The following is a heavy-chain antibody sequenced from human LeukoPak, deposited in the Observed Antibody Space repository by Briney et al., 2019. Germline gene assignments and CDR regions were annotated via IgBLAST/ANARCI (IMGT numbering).Heavy chain of an antibody. CDR3: ARGPLYSSGWYGYYYYGMDV. D-gene: IGHD6-19*01. J-gene: IGHJ6*02. CDR2: INHSGST. V-gene: IGHV4-34*01. Sequence: SETLSLTCAVYGGSFSGYYWCWSRQPPGEGLEWIGEINHSGSTKYNPSLKRRVTISVDTSKKPFSLKLSSVPAADTAVYYCARGPLYSSGWYGYYYYGMDVWGQGTTVTVSS. CDR1: GGSFSGYY.